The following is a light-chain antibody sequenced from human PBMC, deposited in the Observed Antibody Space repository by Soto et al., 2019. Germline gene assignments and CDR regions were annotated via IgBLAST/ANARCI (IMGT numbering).Light chain of an antibody. V-gene: IGKV3-20*01. J-gene: IGKJ1*01. CDR3: QQYGISPPWT. CDR2: GAS. Sequence: EIVLTQSPGTLSLSPGERATLSCWASQSVSSGYLAWYQQKPGQAPRLLIYGASSRATGIPDRFSGRGSGTDFTLTISRLETEDFAVYFCQQYGISPPWTFGQGTKVDIK. CDR1: QSVSSGY.